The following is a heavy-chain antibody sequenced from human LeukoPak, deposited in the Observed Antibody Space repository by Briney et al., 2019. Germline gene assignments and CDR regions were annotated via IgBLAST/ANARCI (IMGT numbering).Heavy chain of an antibody. D-gene: IGHD2-2*02. CDR1: GGSISSSDHY. J-gene: IGHJ4*02. Sequence: SETLSLTCTVSGGSISSSDHYWAWIRRPPGKGLEWIGTIYYSGTTYYNPSLNSRLTMSADTSKNQFSLKLSSVTAADTAIYFCARKFCTSDSCNRGYFGYWGQGTLVTVSS. CDR2: IYYSGTT. V-gene: IGHV4-39*01. CDR3: ARKFCTSDSCNRGYFGY.